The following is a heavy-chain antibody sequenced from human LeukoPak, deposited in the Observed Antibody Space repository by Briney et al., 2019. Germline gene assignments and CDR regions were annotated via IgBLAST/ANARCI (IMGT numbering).Heavy chain of an antibody. CDR3: AKRIDFWSGYCFDY. CDR1: GYTFTSYD. J-gene: IGHJ4*02. D-gene: IGHD3-3*01. V-gene: IGHV1-8*01. CDR2: INPNSGNT. Sequence: ASVKVSCKASGYTFTSYDINWVRQATGQGLEWMGWINPNSGNTGYAQKFQGRVTMTRNTSISTAYMELSSLRSEDTAVYYCAKRIDFWSGYCFDYWGQGTLVTVSS.